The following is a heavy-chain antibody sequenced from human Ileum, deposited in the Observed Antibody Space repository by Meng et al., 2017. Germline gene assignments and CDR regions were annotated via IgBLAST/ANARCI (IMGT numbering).Heavy chain of an antibody. J-gene: IGHJ4*02. CDR3: AREKQQLGFDS. CDR2: LYTSGIT. V-gene: IGHV4-4*07. CDR1: GGSISGYF. D-gene: IGHD1-1*01. Sequence: QGQLQESGQGLVKPSETLSLTCTVSGGSISGYFWSWIRQPAGKGLEWIGRLYTSGITNYNPSLKSRVTMSVDTSKSQFSLNLTSVTAADTAIYYCAREKQQLGFDSWGQGTLVTVSS.